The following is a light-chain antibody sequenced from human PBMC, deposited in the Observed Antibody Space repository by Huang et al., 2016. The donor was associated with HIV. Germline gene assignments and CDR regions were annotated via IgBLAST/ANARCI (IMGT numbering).Light chain of an antibody. V-gene: IGKV1-33*01. CDR1: QDISSY. CDR2: AAS. Sequence: DIQMTQSPSSLSASVGDRVTITCQASQDISSYLNWYQQKPGKATKVLIYAASNLETGVPSRFSGSGSGTNFTFTISSLQPEDIATYYCQQYDNVPITFGQGTRLEI. J-gene: IGKJ5*01. CDR3: QQYDNVPIT.